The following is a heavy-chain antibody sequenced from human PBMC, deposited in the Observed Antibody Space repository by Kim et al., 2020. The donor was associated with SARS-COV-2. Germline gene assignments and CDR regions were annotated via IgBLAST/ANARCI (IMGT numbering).Heavy chain of an antibody. CDR3: ARAIIAAAGTVDY. Sequence: YNPSLKSRVTISVDTSKNQSSLKLSSVTAADTAVYYCARAIIAAAGTVDYWGQGTLVTVSS. J-gene: IGHJ4*02. D-gene: IGHD6-13*01. V-gene: IGHV4-31*02.